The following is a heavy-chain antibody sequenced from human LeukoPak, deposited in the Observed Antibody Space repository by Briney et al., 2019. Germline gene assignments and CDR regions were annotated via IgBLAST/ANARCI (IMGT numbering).Heavy chain of an antibody. Sequence: GGSLRLSCAASGFTFSSYGMHWVRQAPGKGLEWVSFISSSGSTIFYADSVKGRFTISRDNAKNSLYLQMNSLRAEDTAVYYCARDDSTSSYFDYWGQGTLVTVSS. CDR1: GFTFSSYG. J-gene: IGHJ4*02. CDR3: ARDDSTSSYFDY. V-gene: IGHV3-48*01. D-gene: IGHD6-6*01. CDR2: ISSSGSTI.